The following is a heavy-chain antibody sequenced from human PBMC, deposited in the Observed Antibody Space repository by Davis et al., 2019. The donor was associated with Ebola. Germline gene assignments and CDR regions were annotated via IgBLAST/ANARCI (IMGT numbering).Heavy chain of an antibody. Sequence: KVSCKDSGNSFNSHWIGWVRQMPGKGLEWMGIIYTGDSDTRYSPSFRGQVTISADKSTKTAFLQWSSLKASDTAIYYCATLRRTITGMDDGFDIWGQGTMVTVSS. CDR1: GNSFNSHW. CDR2: IYTGDSDT. CDR3: ATLRRTITGMDDGFDI. D-gene: IGHD1-20*01. J-gene: IGHJ3*02. V-gene: IGHV5-51*01.